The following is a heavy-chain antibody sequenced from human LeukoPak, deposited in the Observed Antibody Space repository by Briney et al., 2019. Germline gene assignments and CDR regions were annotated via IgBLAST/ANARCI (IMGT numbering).Heavy chain of an antibody. Sequence: GGSLRLSCAASGFTFSSYSMNWVRQAPGKGLEWVSSISSSSSYIYYADSVKGRFTISRDNAKNSLYLQMNSLRAEDTAVYYCARDDFWSGYPDYFDYWGQGTLVTVSS. CDR2: ISSSSSYI. CDR1: GFTFSSYS. V-gene: IGHV3-21*01. J-gene: IGHJ4*02. CDR3: ARDDFWSGYPDYFDY. D-gene: IGHD3-3*01.